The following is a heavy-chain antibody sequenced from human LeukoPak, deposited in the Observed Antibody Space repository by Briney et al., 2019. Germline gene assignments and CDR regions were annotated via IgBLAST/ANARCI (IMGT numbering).Heavy chain of an antibody. CDR3: ARGSPPRRNYDSRGYYSYYFDY. CDR2: ISAYNGNT. D-gene: IGHD3-22*01. V-gene: IGHV1-18*01. J-gene: IGHJ4*02. Sequence: GASVKVSCKASGYTFTSYGISWVRQAPAQGLEWMGWISAYNGNTHYAQKLQGRVTMTTDTSTSTVYMELRSLRSDDTAVYYCARGSPPRRNYDSRGYYSYYFDYWGQGTLVSAS. CDR1: GYTFTSYG.